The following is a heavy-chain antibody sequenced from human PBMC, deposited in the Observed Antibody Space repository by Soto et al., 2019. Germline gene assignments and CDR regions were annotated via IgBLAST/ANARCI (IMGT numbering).Heavy chain of an antibody. V-gene: IGHV1-18*04. Sequence: VKVSFKASCYTFTDYGISWVRQAPGQGLEWIGWISAYNGNTNNAQKLQDRVTMTTDSSTSTAYMELRSLRSDDTAVYYCARVGDIVVVGPWFDPWGQGTLVTVSS. CDR2: ISAYNGNT. CDR3: ARVGDIVVVGPWFDP. D-gene: IGHD2-2*01. J-gene: IGHJ5*02. CDR1: CYTFTDYG.